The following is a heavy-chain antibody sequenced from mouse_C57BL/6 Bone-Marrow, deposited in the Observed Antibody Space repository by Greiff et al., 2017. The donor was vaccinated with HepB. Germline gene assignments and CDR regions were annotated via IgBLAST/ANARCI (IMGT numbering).Heavy chain of an antibody. CDR2: INPGSGGT. D-gene: IGHD2-1*01. CDR3: ARCGNYDFDY. Sequence: VQLQQPGAELVRPGTSVKVSCKASGYAFTNYLIEWVKQRPGQGLEWIGVINPGSGGTNYNEKFKGKATLTADKSSSTAYMQRSSLTSEDSAVYCCARCGNYDFDYWGQGTTLTVSS. V-gene: IGHV1-54*01. J-gene: IGHJ2*01. CDR1: GYAFTNYL.